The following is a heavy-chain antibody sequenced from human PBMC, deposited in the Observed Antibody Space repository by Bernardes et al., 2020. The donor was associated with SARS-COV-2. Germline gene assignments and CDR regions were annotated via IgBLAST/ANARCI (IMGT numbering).Heavy chain of an antibody. CDR1: EFTFRSSA. Sequence: GRSLLLSCAASEFTFRSSAMSWVRQAPGPGLAWVSSLTRSSRYQYYADSVKGRFTISRDNAKNSLYLQMNSLRAEDTAVYFCARESDWNYVFDYWGQGTLVTVSS. J-gene: IGHJ4*02. V-gene: IGHV3-21*01. D-gene: IGHD1-7*01. CDR2: LTRSSRYQ. CDR3: ARESDWNYVFDY.